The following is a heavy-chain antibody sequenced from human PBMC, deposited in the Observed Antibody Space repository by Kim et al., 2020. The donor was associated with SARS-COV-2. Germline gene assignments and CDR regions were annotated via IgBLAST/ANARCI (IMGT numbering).Heavy chain of an antibody. Sequence: ADAVKGRFTISRDKSKNTLYLQMNGLRAEDTSVYYCAKDSTYYYASRGDYWGQGTLVTVSS. J-gene: IGHJ4*02. CDR3: AKDSTYYYASRGDY. V-gene: IGHV3-23*01. D-gene: IGHD3-22*01.